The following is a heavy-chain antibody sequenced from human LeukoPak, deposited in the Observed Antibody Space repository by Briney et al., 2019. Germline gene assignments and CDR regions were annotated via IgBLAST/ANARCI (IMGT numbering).Heavy chain of an antibody. CDR1: GGSISSYY. CDR3: ARVLLGLRLGEPPSSFDY. V-gene: IGHV4-39*07. Sequence: KPSETLSLTCTVSGGSISSYYWGWIRQPPGKGLEWIGNIYYSGSTYYNPSLKSRVTISVDTSKNQFSLKLSSVTAADTAVYYCARVLLGLRLGEPPSSFDYWGQGTLVTVSS. CDR2: IYYSGST. D-gene: IGHD3-16*01. J-gene: IGHJ4*02.